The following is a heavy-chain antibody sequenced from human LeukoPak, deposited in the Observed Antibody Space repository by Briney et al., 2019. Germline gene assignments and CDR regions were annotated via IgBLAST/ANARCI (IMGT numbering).Heavy chain of an antibody. Sequence: SQTLSLTCTVSGGSISSGGYYWSWIRQHPGKGLEWIGYIYYSGSTYYNPSLKSRVTISVDTSKNQFSLKLSSATAADTAVYYCARSSSWYYNWFDPWGQGTLVTVSS. CDR3: ARSSSWYYNWFDP. J-gene: IGHJ5*02. CDR2: IYYSGST. CDR1: GGSISSGGYY. D-gene: IGHD6-13*01. V-gene: IGHV4-31*03.